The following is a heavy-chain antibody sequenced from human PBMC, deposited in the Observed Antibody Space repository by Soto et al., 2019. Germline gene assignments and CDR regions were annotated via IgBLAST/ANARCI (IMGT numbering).Heavy chain of an antibody. CDR1: GLTVSSNY. Sequence: EVQLVESGGGLVQPGGSLRLSCAASGLTVSSNYMSWVRQAPGKGLEWVSVIYSGGTTYYADSVRGRFTISRDNSKNTLYLQMNNLRAADTALYYCASDHGASWPLTWGRGTMVTVSS. CDR2: IYSGGTT. J-gene: IGHJ5*02. V-gene: IGHV3-66*01. CDR3: ASDHGASWPLT. D-gene: IGHD2-2*01.